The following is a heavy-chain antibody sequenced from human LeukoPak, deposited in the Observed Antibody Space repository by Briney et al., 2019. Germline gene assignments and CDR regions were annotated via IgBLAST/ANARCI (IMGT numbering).Heavy chain of an antibody. D-gene: IGHD3-10*01. V-gene: IGHV4-30-2*01. CDR1: GGSISSGGYS. CDR3: ARDLGYGSGYFDY. J-gene: IGHJ4*02. Sequence: SQTLSLTCTISGGSISSGGYSWSWIRQPPGKGLEWIGNIYHSGSTYYNPSLKSRVIISVDRSKNQFSLKLSSVTAADTAAYYCARDLGYGSGYFDYWGQGTLVTVSS. CDR2: IYHSGST.